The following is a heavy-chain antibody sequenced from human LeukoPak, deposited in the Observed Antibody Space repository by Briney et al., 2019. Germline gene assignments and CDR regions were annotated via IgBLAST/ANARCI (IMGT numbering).Heavy chain of an antibody. V-gene: IGHV1-8*01. CDR3: ARVNCSSTSCRSKFLDY. D-gene: IGHD2-2*01. CDR2: MNPNSGNT. Sequence: ASVKDSCKASGYTFTNYDINWVRQATGQGLEWMGWMNPNSGNTGYAQKFQGRVTMTRNTSISTAYMELSSLRSEDTAVYYCARVNCSSTSCRSKFLDYWGQGTLVTVSS. CDR1: GYTFTNYD. J-gene: IGHJ4*02.